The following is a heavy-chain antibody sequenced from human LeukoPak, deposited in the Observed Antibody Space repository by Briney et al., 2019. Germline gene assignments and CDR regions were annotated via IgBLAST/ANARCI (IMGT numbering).Heavy chain of an antibody. J-gene: IGHJ4*02. CDR2: ISHSGTT. CDR1: GGSISSYS. CDR3: ARQVYSSSWSYYFEY. D-gene: IGHD6-13*01. Sequence: SETLSLTCIVSGGSISSYSWNWIRQSPGKGLEWVGYISHSGTTSYNSYLRSRVTISVDTSKNQFSLKLSSVTPADTAVYYCARQVYSSSWSYYFEYWGQGILVTVSS. V-gene: IGHV4-59*01.